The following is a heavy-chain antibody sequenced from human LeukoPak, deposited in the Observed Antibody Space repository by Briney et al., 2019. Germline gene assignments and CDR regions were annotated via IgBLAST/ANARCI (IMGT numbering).Heavy chain of an antibody. J-gene: IGHJ4*02. V-gene: IGHV3-21*01. CDR1: GFTFSSYS. Sequence: PGGSLRLSCAASGFTFSSYSMNWVRQAPGKGLEWVSSISSSSSYIYYADSVKGRFTISRDNAKNSLYLQMNSLRAEDTAVYYCARVAYGSWSYQDYWGQGTLVTVSS. D-gene: IGHD3-10*01. CDR3: ARVAYGSWSYQDY. CDR2: ISSSSSYI.